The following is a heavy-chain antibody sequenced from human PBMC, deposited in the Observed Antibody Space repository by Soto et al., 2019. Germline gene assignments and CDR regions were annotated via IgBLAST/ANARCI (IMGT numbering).Heavy chain of an antibody. D-gene: IGHD3-16*01. V-gene: IGHV4-61*01. CDR2: AYYRGGT. Sequence: TSETMSLTCTVSGLSVTSDSYWSWIRQAPGKGLEWIGYAYYRGGTRYNPSLKSRLTISVDTSKNQFSLSLSSVTPTDTAVYYCARGGTFRTFDYWGQGTLVTVSS. J-gene: IGHJ4*02. CDR1: GLSVTSDSY. CDR3: ARGGTFRTFDY.